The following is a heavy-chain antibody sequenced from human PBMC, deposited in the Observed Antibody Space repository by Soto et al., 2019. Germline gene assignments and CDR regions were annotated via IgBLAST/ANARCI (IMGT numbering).Heavy chain of an antibody. V-gene: IGHV4-59*01. CDR1: AGSMRNYY. Sequence: QVQLQQSGPGLVKPSETLSLTCSVPAGSMRNYYWSWIRQPPGKGLEWIGNVDDSGTTKCNPSLRSRVTISVDTSTNQFSLKLSSVIAADTAVYYCSRDVSCSGGSCYPNDWFDPWGQGTLVTVSS. D-gene: IGHD2-15*01. CDR2: VDDSGTT. J-gene: IGHJ5*02. CDR3: SRDVSCSGGSCYPNDWFDP.